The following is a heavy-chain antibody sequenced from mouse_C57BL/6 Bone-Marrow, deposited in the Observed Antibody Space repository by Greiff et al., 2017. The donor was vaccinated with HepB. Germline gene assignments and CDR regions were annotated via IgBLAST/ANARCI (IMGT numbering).Heavy chain of an antibody. D-gene: IGHD1-1*01. Sequence: QVQLQQSGAELARPGASVKLSCKASGYTFTSYGISWVKQRTGQGLEWIGEIYPRSGNTYYNEKFKGKATLTADKSSSTAYMELRSLTSEDSAVYFGAPGIPFTTVVEYYFDYWGQGTTLTVSS. CDR3: APGIPFTTVVEYYFDY. CDR1: GYTFTSYG. CDR2: IYPRSGNT. V-gene: IGHV1-81*01. J-gene: IGHJ2*01.